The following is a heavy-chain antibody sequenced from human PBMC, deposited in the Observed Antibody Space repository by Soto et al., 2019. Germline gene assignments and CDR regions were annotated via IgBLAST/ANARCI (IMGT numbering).Heavy chain of an antibody. CDR3: ARVRSSGRAAAGIDY. J-gene: IGHJ4*02. CDR1: GFTFSSYS. D-gene: IGHD6-13*01. CDR2: ISSSSSYI. Sequence: GGSLRLSCAASGFTFSSYSMNWVRQAPGKGLEWVSSISSSSSYIYYADSVKGRFTISRDNAKNSLYLQMNSLRAEDTAVYYCARVRSSGRAAAGIDYWGQGTLVTVSS. V-gene: IGHV3-21*01.